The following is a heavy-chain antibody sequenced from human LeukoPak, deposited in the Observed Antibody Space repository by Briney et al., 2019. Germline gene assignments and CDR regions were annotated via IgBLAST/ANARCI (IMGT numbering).Heavy chain of an antibody. CDR1: GFTFSSYS. V-gene: IGHV3-21*01. CDR2: ISSSSSYI. D-gene: IGHD4/OR15-4a*01. J-gene: IGHJ4*02. CDR3: ARGSQQVAGANY. Sequence: GGSLRPSCAASGFTFSSYSMNWVRQAPGKGLEWVSSISSSSSYIYYADSVKGRFTISRDNAKNSLYLQMNSLRAEDTAVYYCARGSQQVAGANYWGQGTLVTVSS.